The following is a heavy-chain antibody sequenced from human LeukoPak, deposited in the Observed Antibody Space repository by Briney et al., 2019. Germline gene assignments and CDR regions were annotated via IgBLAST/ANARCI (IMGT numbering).Heavy chain of an antibody. CDR3: ARDPGFSLTFYYMDV. CDR1: GFTFSDYY. V-gene: IGHV3-11*04. CDR2: ISSSGSTI. J-gene: IGHJ6*03. Sequence: PGGSLRLSCAASGFTFSDYYMSWIRQAPGKGLEWVSYISSSGSTIYYADSVKGRFTISRDNAKNSLYLQMNNLRAEDSAIYFCARDPGFSLTFYYMDVWGTGTTVTISS. D-gene: IGHD3-10*01.